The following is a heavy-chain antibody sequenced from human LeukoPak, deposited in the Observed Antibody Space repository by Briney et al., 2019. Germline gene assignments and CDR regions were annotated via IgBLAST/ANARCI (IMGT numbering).Heavy chain of an antibody. V-gene: IGHV3-48*04. J-gene: IGHJ4*02. CDR1: GFTFSSYA. CDR2: ISSSGSTI. D-gene: IGHD6-19*01. CDR3: ARMSDISVAAYFDY. Sequence: GGSLRLSCAASGFTFSSYAMSWVRQAPGKGLEWVSYISSSGSTIYYADSVKGRFTISRDNAKNSLYLQMNSLRAEDMALYYCARMSDISVAAYFDYWGQGTLVTVSS.